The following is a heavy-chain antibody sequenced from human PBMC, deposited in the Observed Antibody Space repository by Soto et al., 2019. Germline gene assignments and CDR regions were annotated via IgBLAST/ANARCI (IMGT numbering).Heavy chain of an antibody. J-gene: IGHJ6*02. Sequence: GGSLRLSCAVSGFIFSDFSMNWVRQAPGKGLEWVASIGSSGGYIFYADSVKGRFTISRDNAKKSLDLQINSLRAEDTAVYYCAREKKHQSLGGRFGMDVWGQGTTVTVSS. CDR2: IGSSGGYI. CDR3: AREKKHQSLGGRFGMDV. D-gene: IGHD2-2*01. V-gene: IGHV3-21*01. CDR1: GFIFSDFS.